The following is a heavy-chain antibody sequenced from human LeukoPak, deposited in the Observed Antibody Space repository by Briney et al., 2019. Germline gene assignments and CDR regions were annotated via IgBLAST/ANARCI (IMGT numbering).Heavy chain of an antibody. CDR2: ISKDAKSN. V-gene: IGHV3-30*03. Sequence: GGSLRLSCATSGFTFSSYGMHWVRQVPGKGLEWVAVISKDAKSNYHVDSVKGRFTISRDNSKNSLYLQMNSLRAEDTAVYYCARVEESASFDPWGQGTLVTVSS. CDR1: GFTFSSYG. J-gene: IGHJ5*02. CDR3: ARVEESASFDP. D-gene: IGHD3-3*01.